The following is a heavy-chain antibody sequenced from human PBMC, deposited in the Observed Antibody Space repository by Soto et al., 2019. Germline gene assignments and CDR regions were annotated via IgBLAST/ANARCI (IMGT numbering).Heavy chain of an antibody. CDR3: ARVLGRIVATIYYYFDY. Sequence: SETLSLTCAGSGGAIGSGGYSWSWIRQPPGKGLEWIGYIYHSGSTNYNPSLKSRVTISVDKSKNQFSLKLSSVTAADTAVYYCARVLGRIVATIYYYFDYWGKGTLVTISS. D-gene: IGHD5-12*01. CDR1: GGAIGSGGYS. CDR2: IYHSGST. J-gene: IGHJ4*02. V-gene: IGHV4-30-2*01.